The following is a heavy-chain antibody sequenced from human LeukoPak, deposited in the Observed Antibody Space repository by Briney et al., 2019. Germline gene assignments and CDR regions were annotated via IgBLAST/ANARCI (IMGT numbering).Heavy chain of an antibody. CDR2: VSSDSHFI. CDR1: GFTFSTYS. CDR3: AKAKSGVIGSFDY. J-gene: IGHJ4*02. Sequence: GGSLRLSCAGTGFTFSTYSMNWVRQTPDKGLEWVSSVSSDSHFIFYADSVEGRFTISRDNSKNTLYLQMNSLRAEDTAVYYCAKAKSGVIGSFDYWGQGTLVTVSS. V-gene: IGHV3-21*04. D-gene: IGHD3-16*02.